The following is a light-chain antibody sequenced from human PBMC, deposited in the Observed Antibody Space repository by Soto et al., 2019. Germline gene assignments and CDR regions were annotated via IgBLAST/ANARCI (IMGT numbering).Light chain of an antibody. CDR2: DDT. J-gene: IGLJ2*01. Sequence: SSELTQPPSVSVAPGQTAIITCGGTNIGSKSVHWYQQKPGQAPVVVVYDDTVRPSGVPDRFSGSNSGNTATLTINRVEAGDEADYYCQVWDFSSDRVVFGGGTKVTVL. CDR1: NIGSKS. CDR3: QVWDFSSDRVV. V-gene: IGLV3-21*02.